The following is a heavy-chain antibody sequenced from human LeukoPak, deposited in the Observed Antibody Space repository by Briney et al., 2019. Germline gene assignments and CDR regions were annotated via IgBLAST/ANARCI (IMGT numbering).Heavy chain of an antibody. J-gene: IGHJ4*02. CDR1: GGSFSGYY. CDR3: AREGQQLSPTYFDY. D-gene: IGHD2-2*01. Sequence: SETLSLTCAVYGGSFSGYYWGWIRQPPGKGLEWIGEINHSGSTNYNPSLKSRVTISVDTSKNQFSLNLNSVTVADTAVYYCAREGQQLSPTYFDYWGQGILVTVSS. V-gene: IGHV4-34*01. CDR2: INHSGST.